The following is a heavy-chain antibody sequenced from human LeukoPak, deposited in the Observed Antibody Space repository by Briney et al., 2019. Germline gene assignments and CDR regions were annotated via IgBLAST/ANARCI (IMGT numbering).Heavy chain of an antibody. D-gene: IGHD3-3*01. V-gene: IGHV1-69*04. CDR1: GGTFSSYT. J-gene: IGHJ5*02. CDR3: AREAIFGVVIIKGNWFDP. Sequence: SVKVSCKASGGTFSSYTISWVRQAPGQGLEWMGRIIPILGIANYAQKFQGRVTITADKSTSAAYMELSSLRSEDTAVYYCAREAIFGVVIIKGNWFDPWGQGTLVTVSS. CDR2: IIPILGIA.